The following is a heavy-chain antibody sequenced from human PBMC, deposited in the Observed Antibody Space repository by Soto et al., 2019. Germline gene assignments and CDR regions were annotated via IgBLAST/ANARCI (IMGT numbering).Heavy chain of an antibody. V-gene: IGHV2-5*01. CDR3: AHTAYSYAPLGY. CDR2: IFWNDDE. Sequence: SCPTLVNPTQTLTLTCTFSGFSLTTSGVGVGWIRQPPGKALEWLALIFWNDDERYSPSLNSRLTITKDTSKNQVVLTMTNMDPVDTATYYCAHTAYSYAPLGYLGRGTLVTVSS. CDR1: GFSLTTSGVG. J-gene: IGHJ4*02. D-gene: IGHD5-18*01.